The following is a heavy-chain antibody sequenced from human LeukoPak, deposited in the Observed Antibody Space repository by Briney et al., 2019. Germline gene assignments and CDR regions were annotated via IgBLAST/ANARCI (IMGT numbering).Heavy chain of an antibody. CDR2: ISSSSSYI. J-gene: IGHJ6*03. V-gene: IGHV3-21*01. Sequence: GGSLRLSCAASGFTFSSYSMNWVRQAPGKGLEWVSSISSSSSYIYYADSVKGRFTISRDNAKNSLYLQMNSLRAEDTAVYYCARDLEPLTFITGTRGFNYMDVWGKGTTVTVSS. D-gene: IGHD1-7*01. CDR3: ARDLEPLTFITGTRGFNYMDV. CDR1: GFTFSSYS.